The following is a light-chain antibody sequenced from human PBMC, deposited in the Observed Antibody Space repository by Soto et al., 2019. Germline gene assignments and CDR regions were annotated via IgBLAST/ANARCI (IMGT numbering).Light chain of an antibody. Sequence: QTVVTQEPSLTESPGGTVTLTCGSSTGAVTSGHYPYWFQQKPGQAPRTLIFDTSSKHSWTPARFSGSLLGGKAALTLSGAQPEDEAEYYCLLSYRSAGVFGNGTKLTVL. CDR3: LLSYRSAGV. J-gene: IGLJ1*01. CDR1: TGAVTSGHY. V-gene: IGLV7-46*01. CDR2: DTS.